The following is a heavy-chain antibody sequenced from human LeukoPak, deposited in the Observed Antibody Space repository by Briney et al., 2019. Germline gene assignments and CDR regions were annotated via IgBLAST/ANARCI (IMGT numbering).Heavy chain of an antibody. V-gene: IGHV4-4*07. J-gene: IGHJ3*02. CDR1: GGSISRYY. CDR2: IYSDGTI. D-gene: IGHD3-22*01. CDR3: AKSNGYGLIDI. Sequence: SETLSLTCTVSGGSISRYYWSWIRQPAGKGLEWIGRIYSDGTITYNPSLQSRLTMSIDTSKNQFSLKLSFVTAADTAVYYCAKSNGYGLIDIWGQGTMVTVPS.